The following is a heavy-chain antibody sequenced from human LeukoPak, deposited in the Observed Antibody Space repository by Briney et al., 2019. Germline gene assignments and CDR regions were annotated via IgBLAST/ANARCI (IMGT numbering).Heavy chain of an antibody. J-gene: IGHJ4*02. V-gene: IGHV3-30*18. Sequence: GGSLRLSCAASGFTFSSYGMHWVRQAPGEGLEWVAVISYNGSNKYYADSVKGRFTISRDNSKNTLYLQMNSLRAEDTAVYYCAKGNDYWGQGTLVTVSS. CDR3: AKGNDY. CDR2: ISYNGSNK. CDR1: GFTFSSYG.